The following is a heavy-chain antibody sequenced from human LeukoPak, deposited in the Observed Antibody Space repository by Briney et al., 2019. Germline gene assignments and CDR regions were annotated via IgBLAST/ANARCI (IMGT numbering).Heavy chain of an antibody. D-gene: IGHD1-1*01. CDR1: GFTFNKYA. V-gene: IGHV3-23*01. J-gene: IGHJ6*03. CDR2: VSGSGGAT. Sequence: GSLRLSCAASGFTFNKYAMSWVRQAPGMGLEGLSYVSGSGGATYYAASLKGRFTISRDNSKKTVYLQMGSLRAEDTAVYYCAKNRGGTYKYYMDVWGNGTTVTVSS. CDR3: AKNRGGTYKYYMDV.